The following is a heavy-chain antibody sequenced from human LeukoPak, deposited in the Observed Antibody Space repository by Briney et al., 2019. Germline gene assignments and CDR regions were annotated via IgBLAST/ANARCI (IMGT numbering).Heavy chain of an antibody. CDR1: GGSISSYY. CDR3: ARLAAAASL. D-gene: IGHD6-13*01. V-gene: IGHV4-59*08. Sequence: PSETLSLTCTVSGGSISSYYWNWIRQPPGKGLEWIGYIYSSGSTNYNPSLKSRVTISIDTSKNQFSLRLGSVTAADTAVYYCARLAAAASLWGQGTLVTVSS. J-gene: IGHJ4*02. CDR2: IYSSGST.